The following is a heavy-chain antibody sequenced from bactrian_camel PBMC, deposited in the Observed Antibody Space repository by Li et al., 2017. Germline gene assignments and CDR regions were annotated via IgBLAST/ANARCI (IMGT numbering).Heavy chain of an antibody. V-gene: IGHV3S57*01. J-gene: IGHJ4*01. CDR2: LDLFGNT. CDR1: GYPINANC. CDR3: AAANSPPWQKRRPCDY. Sequence: HVQLVESGGGSVQAGGSLRLSCAASGYPINANCMAWFRRAPTKDREGVASLDLFGNTDYADSVKGRFTIGKEYYKGILYLEMTDLKPDDTAMYHCAAANSPPWQKRRPCDYVGRGTQVTVS. D-gene: IGHD1*01.